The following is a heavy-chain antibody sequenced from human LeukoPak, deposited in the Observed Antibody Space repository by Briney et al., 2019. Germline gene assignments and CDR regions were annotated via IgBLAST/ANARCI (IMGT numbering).Heavy chain of an antibody. D-gene: IGHD4-17*01. CDR1: GYTFTSYG. V-gene: IGHV1-18*01. CDR2: ISAYKGNT. CDR3: ATNPLSKRVHGDYSF. Sequence: ASVKVSCKSSGYTFTSYGISWVRQAPAQGLEWVGWISAYKGNTNLAQKLQGRGPMTTDTSNSTAYMELRSLRSDDTAVYYCATNPLSKRVHGDYSFWGQGTLVTVSS. J-gene: IGHJ4*02.